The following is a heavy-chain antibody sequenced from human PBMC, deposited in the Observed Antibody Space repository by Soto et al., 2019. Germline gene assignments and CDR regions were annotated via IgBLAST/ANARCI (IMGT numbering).Heavy chain of an antibody. CDR3: AVATDLIAVASYYYYYGMDV. CDR2: INPNSGGT. CDR1: GYTFTDYY. Sequence: ASVKVSCKASGYTFTDYYMHWVRQAPGQGLEWMGWINPNSGGTNYAQKFQGWVTMTRDTSISTAYMELSRLRSDDTAVYYCAVATDLIAVASYYYYYGMDVWGQGTTVTVSS. D-gene: IGHD6-19*01. J-gene: IGHJ6*02. V-gene: IGHV1-2*04.